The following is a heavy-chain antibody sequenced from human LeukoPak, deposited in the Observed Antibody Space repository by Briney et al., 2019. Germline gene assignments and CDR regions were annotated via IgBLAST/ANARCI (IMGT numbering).Heavy chain of an antibody. CDR2: IYPRDGST. Sequence: GASVKVSCKASGYTFTSNYIHWVRQAPGQGLEWMGMIYPRDGSTSYAQKFQGRVTVTRDTSTSTVHMELSGLRSEDTAVYYCARESLPYGGNSFGHYYGMDVWGRGTTVTVSS. J-gene: IGHJ6*02. CDR3: ARESLPYGGNSFGHYYGMDV. V-gene: IGHV1-46*01. CDR1: GYTFTSNY. D-gene: IGHD4-23*01.